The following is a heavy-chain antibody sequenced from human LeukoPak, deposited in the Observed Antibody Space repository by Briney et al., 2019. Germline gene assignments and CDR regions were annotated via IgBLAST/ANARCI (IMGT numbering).Heavy chain of an antibody. CDR1: GFTFSSYA. CDR2: ISSSGGGT. V-gene: IGHV3-23*01. J-gene: IGHJ2*01. Sequence: GGSLRLSCAASGFTFSSYAMSWVCQAPGKGLEWVSGISSSGGGTYYADSVKGRFTISRDNSKDTLYLQMSSLRAEDAAVYYCAKSVVVVPAAPRYFDLWGRGALVTVSS. D-gene: IGHD2-2*01. CDR3: AKSVVVVPAAPRYFDL.